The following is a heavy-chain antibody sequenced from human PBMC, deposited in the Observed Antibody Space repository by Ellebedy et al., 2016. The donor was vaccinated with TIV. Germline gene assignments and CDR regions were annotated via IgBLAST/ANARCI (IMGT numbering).Heavy chain of an antibody. CDR3: AKGWLGAGAGTDFDY. D-gene: IGHD6-13*01. V-gene: IGHV3-23*01. Sequence: GGSLRLXCAAPGFPFSSYAMSWVRQAPGKGLEWVSSISDSGGNTYYADSVRGRFTFSRDNSKNTLYLQMNSLRAEDTAVYYCAKGWLGAGAGTDFDYWGRGTLVTVSS. CDR1: GFPFSSYA. J-gene: IGHJ4*02. CDR2: ISDSGGNT.